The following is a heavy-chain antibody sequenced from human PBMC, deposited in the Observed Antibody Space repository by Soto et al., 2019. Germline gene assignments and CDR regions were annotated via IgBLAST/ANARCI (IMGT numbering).Heavy chain of an antibody. D-gene: IGHD3-22*01. CDR1: GFTVSSNY. CDR2: IYSGGST. Sequence: EVQLVESGGGLIQPGGSLRLSCAASGFTVSSNYMSWVRQAPGKGLEWVSVIYSGGSTYYADSVKGRFTISRDNSKNTLYLQMNSQRAEDTAVYYCAIDYYDSGGRAEYGGQGTLGTVSS. CDR3: AIDYYDSGGRAEY. V-gene: IGHV3-53*01. J-gene: IGHJ4*02.